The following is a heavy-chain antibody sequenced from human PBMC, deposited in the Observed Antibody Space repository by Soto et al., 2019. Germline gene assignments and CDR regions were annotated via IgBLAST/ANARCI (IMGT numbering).Heavy chain of an antibody. CDR3: ANIVVVPAAHARNYYYYYYMDV. Sequence: SETLSLTCAVYGGSFSGYYWSWIRQPPGKGLEWIGEINHSGSTNYNPSLKSRVTISVDTSKNQFSLKLSSVTAADTAVYYCANIVVVPAAHARNYYYYYYMDVWGKGTTVTVS. CDR2: INHSGST. D-gene: IGHD2-2*01. J-gene: IGHJ6*03. V-gene: IGHV4-34*01. CDR1: GGSFSGYY.